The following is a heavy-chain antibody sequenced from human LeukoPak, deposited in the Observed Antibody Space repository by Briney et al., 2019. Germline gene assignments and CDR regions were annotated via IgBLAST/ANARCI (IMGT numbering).Heavy chain of an antibody. CDR2: INPNSGGT. D-gene: IGHD2-2*01. Sequence: ASVKVSCKASGYTFTGYYMHWVRQAPGQGLEWMGWINPNSGGTNYAQKFQGRVTMTRDTSISTAYTELSRLRSDDTAVYYCARDKAPTGYCSSTSCYDPYYFDYWGQGTLVTVSS. CDR3: ARDKAPTGYCSSTSCYDPYYFDY. J-gene: IGHJ4*02. CDR1: GYTFTGYY. V-gene: IGHV1-2*02.